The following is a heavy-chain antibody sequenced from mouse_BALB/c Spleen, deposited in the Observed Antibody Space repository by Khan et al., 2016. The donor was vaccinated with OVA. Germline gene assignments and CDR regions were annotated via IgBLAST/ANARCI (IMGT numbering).Heavy chain of an antibody. CDR1: GYTFTTYW. J-gene: IGHJ3*01. CDR3: ARXELYGIFPY. Sequence: VQLQESGAELAKPGASVKMSCTASGYTFTTYWMHWIKQRPGQGLEWIGYINPSTGYTEYNQNFKDKATLTADESSSTAYMHLNSLTSEDSAVYYCARXELYGIFPYWGQGTLVTVSA. CDR2: INPSTGYT. V-gene: IGHV1-7*01. D-gene: IGHD2-10*02.